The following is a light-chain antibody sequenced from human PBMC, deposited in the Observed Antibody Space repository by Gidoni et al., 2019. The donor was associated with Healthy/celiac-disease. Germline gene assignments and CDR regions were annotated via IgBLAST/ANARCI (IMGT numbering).Light chain of an antibody. V-gene: IGKV1-5*03. J-gene: IGKJ1*01. Sequence: DIQMTQSPSTLSASVGDRVTITCRASQSISSWLAWYQQKPGKAPKLLIYKASSLESGVPSRFSGSGSGTEFTLTISSLQPDDFATYYCQQYNSYEGTFXXXTKVEIK. CDR2: KAS. CDR1: QSISSW. CDR3: QQYNSYEGT.